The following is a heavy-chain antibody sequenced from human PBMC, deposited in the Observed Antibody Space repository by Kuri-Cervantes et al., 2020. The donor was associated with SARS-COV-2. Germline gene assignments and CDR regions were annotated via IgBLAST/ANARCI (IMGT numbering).Heavy chain of an antibody. CDR2: ISSNGGST. D-gene: IGHD3-3*01. CDR3: ARYFGVITVDY. J-gene: IGHJ4*02. CDR1: GFTFSSYA. V-gene: IGHV3-64*02. Sequence: GESLKISCAASGFTFSSYAMHWVRQAPGKGLEYVSAISSNGGSTYYADSVKGRFTISRDSAKSSLYLQMNSLRVEDTAVYYCARYFGVITVDYWGRGTLVTVSS.